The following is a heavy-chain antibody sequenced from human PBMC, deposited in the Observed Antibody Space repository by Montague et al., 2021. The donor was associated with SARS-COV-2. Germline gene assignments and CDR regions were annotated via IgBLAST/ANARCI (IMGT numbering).Heavy chain of an antibody. Sequence: SLRLSCAASGFTFSSYAMSWVRQATGKGLEWVSAIGTAGDTYYPGSVKGRFTISRENAKNSLYLQMNSLRAGDTAVYYCARGVTMVQGVISRYYYYYGMDVWGQGTTVTVSS. CDR3: ARGVTMVQGVISRYYYYYGMDV. V-gene: IGHV3-13*04. J-gene: IGHJ6*02. D-gene: IGHD3-10*01. CDR2: IGTAGDT. CDR1: GFTFSSYA.